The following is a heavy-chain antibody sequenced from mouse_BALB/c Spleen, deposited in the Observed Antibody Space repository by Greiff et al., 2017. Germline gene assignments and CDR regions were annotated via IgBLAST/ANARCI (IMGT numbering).Heavy chain of an antibody. V-gene: IGHV1-14*01. D-gene: IGHD1-1*01. Sequence: VQLQQSGPELVKPGASVKIPCKASGYTFTSYVMHWVKQKPGQGLEWIGYINPYNDGTKYNEKFKGKATLTSDKSSSTAYMELSSLTSEDSAVYYCTRGYYGSSYDYYAMDYWGQGTSVTVSS. CDR3: TRGYYGSSYDYYAMDY. CDR2: INPYNDGT. CDR1: GYTFTSYV. J-gene: IGHJ4*01.